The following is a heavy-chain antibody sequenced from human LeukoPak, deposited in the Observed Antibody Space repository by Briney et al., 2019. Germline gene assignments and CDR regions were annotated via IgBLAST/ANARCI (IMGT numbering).Heavy chain of an antibody. CDR1: GGSISSYY. CDR2: IYYSGST. Sequence: PSETLSLTCTVSGGSISSYYWSWIRQPAGKGLEWIGYIYYSGSTNYNPSLKSRVTISVDTSKNQFSLKLSSVTAADTAVYYCARESITIFGVGAFDIWGQGTMVTVSS. V-gene: IGHV4-59*01. CDR3: ARESITIFGVGAFDI. J-gene: IGHJ3*02. D-gene: IGHD3-3*01.